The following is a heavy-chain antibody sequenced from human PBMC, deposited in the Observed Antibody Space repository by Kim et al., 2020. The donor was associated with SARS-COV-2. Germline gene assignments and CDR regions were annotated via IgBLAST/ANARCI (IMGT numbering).Heavy chain of an antibody. J-gene: IGHJ6*03. V-gene: IGHV1-69*01. Sequence: NYAQKFQGRVTITADESTSTAYMELSSLRSEDTAVYYCAVGQPINGYMDVWGKGTTVTVSS. D-gene: IGHD2-8*01. CDR3: AVGQPINGYMDV.